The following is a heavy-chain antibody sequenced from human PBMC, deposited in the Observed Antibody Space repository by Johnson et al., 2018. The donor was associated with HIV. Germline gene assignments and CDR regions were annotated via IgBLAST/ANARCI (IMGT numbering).Heavy chain of an antibody. Sequence: VQLVESGGGLVQPGGSLRLSCVASGFTFSNYDMHWVRQATGKGLEWVSVIGAAGDTYYPGSVKGRFTISRDNTENSLYLQMNSLRAEDTALYYCARATHYYDSSGYYIDAFDIWGQGTMVTVSS. D-gene: IGHD3-22*01. CDR2: IGAAGDT. CDR3: ARATHYYDSSGYYIDAFDI. J-gene: IGHJ3*02. V-gene: IGHV3-13*01. CDR1: GFTFSNYD.